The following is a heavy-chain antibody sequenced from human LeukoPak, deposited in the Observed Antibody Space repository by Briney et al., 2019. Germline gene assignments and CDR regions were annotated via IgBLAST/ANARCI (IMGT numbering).Heavy chain of an antibody. CDR1: GGSISSYY. J-gene: IGHJ6*03. V-gene: IGHV4-4*07. D-gene: IGHD6-13*01. CDR2: IYTSGST. Sequence: SETLSLTCTVSGGSISSYYWSWIRQPAGKGLEWIGRIYTSGSTNYNPSLKSRVTMSVDTSKNQFSLKLSSVTAADTAVYYCARLGYSSSWSPGRYYYYMDVWGKGTTVTISS. CDR3: ARLGYSSSWSPGRYYYYMDV.